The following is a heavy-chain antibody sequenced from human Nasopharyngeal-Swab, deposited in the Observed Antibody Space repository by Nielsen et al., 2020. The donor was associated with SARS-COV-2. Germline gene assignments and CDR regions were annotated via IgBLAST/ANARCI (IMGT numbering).Heavy chain of an antibody. CDR1: GFTLSSNS. CDR3: ARGRGGGYDPWGYYYYDMDV. V-gene: IGHV3-21*01. CDR2: ISTSSSYL. D-gene: IGHD5-12*01. J-gene: IGHJ6*02. Sequence: GGSLRLSCAASGFTLSSNSMNWVRQAPGKGLEWVSSISTSSSYLYYADSVKGRFTISRDNPKNSLYLQMNSLRAEDTAVYYCARGRGGGYDPWGYYYYDMDVWGHGITVTVSS.